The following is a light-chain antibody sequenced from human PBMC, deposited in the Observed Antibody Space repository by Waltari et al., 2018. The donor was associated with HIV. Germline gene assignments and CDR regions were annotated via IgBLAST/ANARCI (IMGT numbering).Light chain of an antibody. CDR3: QQSYSSPWT. CDR1: QTINTY. CDR2: DAS. Sequence: DIQLTQSPSSLSASEGDRVTVTCRESQTINTYLNWYQQNPGKAPKLLIYDASSLQSGVPSRFSGSGSGTDFTLTVSSLQAEDFATYYCQQSYSSPWTFGQGTKVEIK. J-gene: IGKJ1*01. V-gene: IGKV1-39*01.